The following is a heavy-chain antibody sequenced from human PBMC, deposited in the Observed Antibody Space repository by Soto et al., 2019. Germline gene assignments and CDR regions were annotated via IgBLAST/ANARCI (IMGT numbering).Heavy chain of an antibody. J-gene: IGHJ4*02. D-gene: IGHD5-12*01. V-gene: IGHV2-5*02. CDR1: GFSLSSTRMA. Sequence: QITLKESGPTLVKPTQTLTLTCTFSGFSLSSTRMAVGWIRQPPGKALEWLALIYSDDDKRYSPFLKSRLTIPQDTSKNQVVLTMSNMDPVDTARYYCAHIVVAALGYYFDYWGQGTLVTVSS. CDR2: IYSDDDK. CDR3: AHIVVAALGYYFDY.